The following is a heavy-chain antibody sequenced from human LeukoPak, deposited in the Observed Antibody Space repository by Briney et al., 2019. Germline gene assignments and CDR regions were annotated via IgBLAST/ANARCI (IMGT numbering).Heavy chain of an antibody. V-gene: IGHV4-38-2*01. CDR1: GYSISSSYY. CDR3: ARHNPYSSSWPFFDY. Sequence: SETLSLTCAVSGYSISSSYYWGWIRQPPGKGLEWIGSIYYSGSTYYNPSLKSRVTISVDTSKNQFSLKLSSVTAADTAVYYCARHNPYSSSWPFFDYWGQGTLVTISS. J-gene: IGHJ4*02. CDR2: IYYSGST. D-gene: IGHD6-13*01.